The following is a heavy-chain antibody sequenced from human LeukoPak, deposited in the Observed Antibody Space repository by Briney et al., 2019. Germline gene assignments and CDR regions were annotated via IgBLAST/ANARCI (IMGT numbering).Heavy chain of an antibody. CDR2: IHYSGST. D-gene: IGHD2-15*01. J-gene: IGHJ4*02. CDR1: GGSISSSSYY. Sequence: TSETLSLTCTVSGGSISSSSYYWAWVRQPPGKGLEWIASIHYSGSTYYNPSLKSRVTIAVDTRNNQFSLRLSSVTAADTAVFYCYSMGYWGQGTLVTVSS. V-gene: IGHV4-39*01. CDR3: YSMGY.